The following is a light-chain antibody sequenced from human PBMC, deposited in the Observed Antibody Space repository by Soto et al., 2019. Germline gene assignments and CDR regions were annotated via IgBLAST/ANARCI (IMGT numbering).Light chain of an antibody. Sequence: DLQMTQSPSSLSASVGDRVTITCRASQSINKYLNWYQHKPGKAPKLLIYATSSFQSGVPPRFSGDGSGTDFTLTISSLQPEDFATYYCQQSYITPYTFGQGTKLEIK. J-gene: IGKJ2*01. V-gene: IGKV1-39*01. CDR3: QQSYITPYT. CDR2: ATS. CDR1: QSINKY.